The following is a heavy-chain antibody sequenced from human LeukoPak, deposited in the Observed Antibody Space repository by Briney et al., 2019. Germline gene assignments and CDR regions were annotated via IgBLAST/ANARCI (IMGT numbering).Heavy chain of an antibody. CDR3: LLVDYYGMDV. CDR2: VSYDGSNK. J-gene: IGHJ6*02. CDR1: GFTFSSYG. D-gene: IGHD2-21*02. V-gene: IGHV3-30*03. Sequence: GGSLRLSCAASGFTFSSYGMHWVRQAPGKGLEWVAVVSYDGSNKYYADSVKGRFTISRDNSKNTLYLQMNSLRAEDTAVYYPLLVDYYGMDVWGQGTTVTVSS.